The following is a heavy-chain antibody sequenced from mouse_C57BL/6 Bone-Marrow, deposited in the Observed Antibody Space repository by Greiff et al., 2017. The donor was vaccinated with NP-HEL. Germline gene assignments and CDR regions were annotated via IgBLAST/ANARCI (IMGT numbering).Heavy chain of an antibody. V-gene: IGHV1-42*01. D-gene: IGHD1-1*02. CDR1: GYSFTGYY. CDR2: INPSTGGT. J-gene: IGHJ3*01. Sequence: VQLQQSGPELVKPGASVKISCKASGYSFTGYYMNWVKQSPEKSLEWIGEINPSTGGTTYNQKFKAKATLTVDKSSSTAYMQLKSLTSEDSAVYYCARWGYGLPWFVYWGQGTLVTVSA. CDR3: ARWGYGLPWFVY.